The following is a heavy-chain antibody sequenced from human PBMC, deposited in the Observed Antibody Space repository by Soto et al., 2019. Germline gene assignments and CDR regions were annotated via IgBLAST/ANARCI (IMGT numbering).Heavy chain of an antibody. CDR2: IYNGGRP. V-gene: IGHV3-53*01. CDR3: TREEGSAYNFRYGMDV. Sequence: GGSLRLSXAASGFTVSTNFMNWVRQAQGKGLEWVSIIYNGGRPDYADSVEGRFTVSRDNSKNTLYLQMNSLRVEDTGVYYCTREEGSAYNFRYGMDVWGQGTTVTVSS. J-gene: IGHJ6*02. CDR1: GFTVSTNF. D-gene: IGHD1-1*01.